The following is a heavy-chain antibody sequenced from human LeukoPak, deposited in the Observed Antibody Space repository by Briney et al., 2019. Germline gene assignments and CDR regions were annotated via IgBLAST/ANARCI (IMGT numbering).Heavy chain of an antibody. Sequence: PSETLSLTCAVYGGSFSGYYWSWIRQPPGKGLEWIGEINHSGSTNYNPSLKSRVTISVDTSKNQFSLKMTSLTAADTALYYCARGRDHAGTHWYFDLWGRGTLVTVSS. CDR1: GGSFSGYY. CDR2: INHSGST. J-gene: IGHJ2*01. V-gene: IGHV4-34*01. D-gene: IGHD1-26*01. CDR3: ARGRDHAGTHWYFDL.